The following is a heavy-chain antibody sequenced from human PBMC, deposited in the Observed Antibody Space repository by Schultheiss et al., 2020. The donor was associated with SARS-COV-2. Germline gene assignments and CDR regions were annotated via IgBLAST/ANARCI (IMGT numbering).Heavy chain of an antibody. Sequence: ASVKVSCKASGGTFSSYAISWVRQAPGQGLEWMGWINPNSGGTNYAQKFQGRVTMTRDTSTSTAYMELRSLRSDDTAVYYCAGGRDCSGGSCYSDWFDPWGQGTLVTVSS. V-gene: IGHV1-2*02. CDR3: AGGRDCSGGSCYSDWFDP. CDR1: GGTFSSYA. CDR2: INPNSGGT. J-gene: IGHJ5*02. D-gene: IGHD2-15*01.